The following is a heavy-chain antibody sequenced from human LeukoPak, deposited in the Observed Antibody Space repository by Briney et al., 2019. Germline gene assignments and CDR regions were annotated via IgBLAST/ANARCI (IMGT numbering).Heavy chain of an antibody. J-gene: IGHJ4*02. V-gene: IGHV1-46*01. CDR1: GYTFTSYY. CDR3: ARAYYDILTGYYD. D-gene: IGHD3-9*01. CDR2: INPSGGST. Sequence: SXXVSCKXSGYTFTSYYMHWVRQAPGQGLEWMGIINPSGGSTSYAQKFQGRVTMTRDTSTSTVYMELSSLRSEDTAVYYCARAYYDILTGYYDWGQGTLVTVSS.